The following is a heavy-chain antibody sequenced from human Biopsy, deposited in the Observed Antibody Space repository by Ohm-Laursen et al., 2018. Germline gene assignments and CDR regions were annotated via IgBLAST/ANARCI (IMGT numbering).Heavy chain of an antibody. Sequence: SVKVSCNASGGSFSDYGLSWVRQAPGRGLEWMGRVIPISNTANYAQNFQDRLTITADRSTNTAYMELNSLRSEDTAVYFCATLTEDYGTSPDSWGQGTWSSSPQ. CDR3: ATLTEDYGTSPDS. CDR2: VIPISNTA. V-gene: IGHV1-69*06. D-gene: IGHD4-17*01. J-gene: IGHJ4*02. CDR1: GGSFSDYG.